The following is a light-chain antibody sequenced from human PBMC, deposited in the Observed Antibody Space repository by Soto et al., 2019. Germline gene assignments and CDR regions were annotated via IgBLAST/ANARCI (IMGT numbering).Light chain of an antibody. Sequence: EIHMTQSPSSLSASVVDRFTITRRASQSISSYLNWYQQKPGKAPKLLIYAASSLQSGVPSRFSGSGSGTDFTLTIRSLQPEDFATYYCQQSYSTPPITFGQGTRLEIK. CDR3: QQSYSTPPIT. CDR1: QSISSY. CDR2: AAS. J-gene: IGKJ5*01. V-gene: IGKV1-39*01.